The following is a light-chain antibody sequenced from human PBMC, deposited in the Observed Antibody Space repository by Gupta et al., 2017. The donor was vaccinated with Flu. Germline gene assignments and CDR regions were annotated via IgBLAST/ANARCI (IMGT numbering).Light chain of an antibody. J-gene: IGLJ3*02. Sequence: CGSSTGGVTSGNYHYCFQQRTGKAPRTLIYDTSNKHSWTPARFSGSLLGGKAALTLSGAQPEDEAEYYCLPYYSGARPWVCGGGTK. CDR2: DTS. V-gene: IGLV7-46*01. CDR1: TGGVTSGNY. CDR3: LPYYSGARPWV.